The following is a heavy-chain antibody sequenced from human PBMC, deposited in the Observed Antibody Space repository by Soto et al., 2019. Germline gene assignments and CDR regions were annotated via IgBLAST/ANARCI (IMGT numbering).Heavy chain of an antibody. CDR3: AHYVSTSPAGWFDP. D-gene: IGHD3-10*02. J-gene: IGHJ5*02. CDR1: GLSLSTSGEA. CDR2: IYWDDDK. Sequence: QITLKESGPTLVKPIRTLTLTCTFSGLSLSTSGEAVGWIRQPPGKALEWLALIYWDDDKRYNPTLKTRLTITKDTSKNQVVLTLTNMDPVDTATYYCAHYVSTSPAGWFDPWGQGILVTVSS. V-gene: IGHV2-5*02.